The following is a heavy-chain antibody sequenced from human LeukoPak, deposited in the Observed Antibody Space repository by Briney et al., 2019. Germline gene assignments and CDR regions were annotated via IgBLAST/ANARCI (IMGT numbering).Heavy chain of an antibody. D-gene: IGHD6-13*01. CDR1: GFTFSSYA. V-gene: IGHV3-30-3*01. Sequence: GGSLRLSCAASGFTFSSYAMHWVRQAPGKGLEWVAVISYDGTNKNYADSVKGRFTISRDNSKNTVYLQMNSLRVEDAAVYYCAKDSWEYSSSWSDYWGQGTLVTVSS. CDR3: AKDSWEYSSSWSDY. J-gene: IGHJ4*02. CDR2: ISYDGTNK.